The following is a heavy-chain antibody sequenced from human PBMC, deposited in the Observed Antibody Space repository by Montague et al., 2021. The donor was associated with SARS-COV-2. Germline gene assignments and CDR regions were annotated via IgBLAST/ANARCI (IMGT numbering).Heavy chain of an antibody. CDR3: AHRLPAVAAFDY. CDR1: GFSLSTRTVG. Sequence: PALVKPTQTLTLTCTFSGFSLSTRTVGVGWIRQPPGKALEWLALIYWDGDKRYSPSLKRRLTITKVTSKNQVVLTMTNMDPVDTATYYCAHRLPAVAAFDYWGQGTLVTVSS. D-gene: IGHD6-6*01. V-gene: IGHV2-5*02. CDR2: IYWDGDK. J-gene: IGHJ4*02.